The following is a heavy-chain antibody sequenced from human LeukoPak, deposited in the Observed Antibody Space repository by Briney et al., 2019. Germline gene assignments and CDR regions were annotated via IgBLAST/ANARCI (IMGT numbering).Heavy chain of an antibody. CDR3: ARGPTRFTGAFDI. J-gene: IGHJ3*02. CDR1: GGSISSGDYY. Sequence: SETLSLTCTVSGGSISSGDYYWSWIRQPPGKGLEWIGYIYYSGSTYYNPSLKSRVSISVDTSKSQFSLRLSSVTAADTAVYYCARGPTRFTGAFDIWGQGTMVTVSS. V-gene: IGHV4-30-4*01. CDR2: IYYSGST. D-gene: IGHD1-1*01.